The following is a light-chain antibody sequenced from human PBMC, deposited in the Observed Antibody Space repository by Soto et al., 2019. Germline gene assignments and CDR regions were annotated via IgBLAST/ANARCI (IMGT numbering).Light chain of an antibody. CDR1: SSDVGGYNY. CDR2: DVS. J-gene: IGLJ2*01. CDR3: SSYTSSSTPDVV. V-gene: IGLV2-14*01. Sequence: QSALTQPASVSGSPGQSITISCTGTSSDVGGYNYVSWYQQHPGKAPKLMIYDVSNRPSGVSNRFSGSKSGNTASLTISGLQAEDEADYYCSSYTSSSTPDVVXGGGTKLTVL.